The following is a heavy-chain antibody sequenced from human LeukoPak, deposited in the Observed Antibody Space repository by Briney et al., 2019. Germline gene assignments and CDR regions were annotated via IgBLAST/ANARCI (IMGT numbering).Heavy chain of an antibody. D-gene: IGHD3-10*01. Sequence: GGSLRLSCAVSGITLSNYGMTWVRQAPGKGLEWVAGISGSGGGTNYAGSVKGRFTISRDNSKNTLYLQMNSLSAEDTAVYFCAKRGVIIRVILVGFHKEAYYFDSWGQGALVTVSS. CDR1: GITLSNYG. V-gene: IGHV3-23*01. CDR3: AKRGVIIRVILVGFHKEAYYFDS. CDR2: ISGSGGGT. J-gene: IGHJ4*02.